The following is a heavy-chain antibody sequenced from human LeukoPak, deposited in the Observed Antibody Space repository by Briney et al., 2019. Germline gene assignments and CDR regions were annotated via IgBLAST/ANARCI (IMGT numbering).Heavy chain of an antibody. CDR1: GYTFTIYG. Sequence: ASVKVSSTASGYTFTIYGISWVRQAPGQGLEWMGWISAYNGNTNYAQKLQGRVTMTTDTSTSTAYMELRSLRSDDTAVYYCARMGALLWFGELLYAFDYWGQGTLVTVSS. CDR3: ARMGALLWFGELLYAFDY. J-gene: IGHJ4*02. D-gene: IGHD3-10*01. V-gene: IGHV1-18*01. CDR2: ISAYNGNT.